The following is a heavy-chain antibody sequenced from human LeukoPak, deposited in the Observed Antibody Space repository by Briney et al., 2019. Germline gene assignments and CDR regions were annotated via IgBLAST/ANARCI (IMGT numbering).Heavy chain of an antibody. CDR1: GFNFSDHY. V-gene: IGHV3-72*01. CDR3: ARELIAYCGGDCSMPAKRPYYYYGMDV. J-gene: IGHJ6*02. D-gene: IGHD2-21*02. CDR2: TRNKANSYTT. Sequence: GGSLRLSCAASGFNFSDHYMDWVRQAPGKGLELVGRTRNKANSYTTEYAASVKGRFTISRDDSKHSLYLQMNSLTAEDTAVYYCARELIAYCGGDCSMPAKRPYYYYGMDVWGQGTTVTVSS.